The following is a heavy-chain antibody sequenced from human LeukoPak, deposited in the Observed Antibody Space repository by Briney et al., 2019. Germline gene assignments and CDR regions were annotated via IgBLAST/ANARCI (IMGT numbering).Heavy chain of an antibody. CDR3: AKMRSGYPGY. J-gene: IGHJ4*02. D-gene: IGHD3-22*01. CDR1: GFTVSSNY. V-gene: IGHV3-53*01. Sequence: PGGSLRLSCAASGFTVSSNYMSWVRQAPGKGLEWVSVIYSGGSTYYADSVKGRLTISRDNSKNTLYLQMNSLRAEDTAVYYCAKMRSGYPGYWGQGTLVTVSS. CDR2: IYSGGST.